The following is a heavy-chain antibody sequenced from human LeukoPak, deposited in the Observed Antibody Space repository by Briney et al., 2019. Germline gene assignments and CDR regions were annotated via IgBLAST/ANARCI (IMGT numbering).Heavy chain of an antibody. CDR2: IWYDGSNK. CDR3: ARDRGDGYNRFDY. D-gene: IGHD5-24*01. J-gene: IGHJ4*02. V-gene: IGHV3-33*01. CDR1: GFTFSSYG. Sequence: PGRSLRLSCAASGFTFSSYGMHWVRQAPGKGLERVAVIWYDGSNKYYADSVKGRFTISRDNSKNTLYLQMNSLRAEDTAVYYCARDRGDGYNRFDYWGQGTLVTVSS.